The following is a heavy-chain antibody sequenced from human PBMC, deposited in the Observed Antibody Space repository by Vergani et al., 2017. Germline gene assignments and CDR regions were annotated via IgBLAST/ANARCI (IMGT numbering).Heavy chain of an antibody. Sequence: QVQLQQWGAGLLKPSETLSLTCAVYGGSFSGYYWSWIRQPPGKGLEWIGEINHSGSTNYNPSLKSRVTISVDTSKNQFSLKLSSVTAADTAVYYCARVGGRNYYGSGSYYDTWFDPWGQGTLVTVSS. CDR1: GGSFSGYY. CDR2: INHSGST. D-gene: IGHD3-10*01. V-gene: IGHV4-34*01. CDR3: ARVGGRNYYGSGSYYDTWFDP. J-gene: IGHJ5*02.